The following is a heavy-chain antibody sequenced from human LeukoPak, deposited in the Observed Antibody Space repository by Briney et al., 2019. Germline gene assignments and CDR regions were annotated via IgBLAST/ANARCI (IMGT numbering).Heavy chain of an antibody. CDR1: GFTFSTFA. CDR2: TVGSRPDT. D-gene: IGHD2-8*02. Sequence: GGSLRLSCAASGFTFSTFAMIWVRQPPGKGLEWVSATVGSRPDTYHADSVKGRFTVSRDNSRNTLYLQMNNLRIEDSAVYYCTKAPLMSCTGAFCYPFDSWGQGVLVTVSS. CDR3: TKAPLMSCTGAFCYPFDS. V-gene: IGHV3-23*01. J-gene: IGHJ4*02.